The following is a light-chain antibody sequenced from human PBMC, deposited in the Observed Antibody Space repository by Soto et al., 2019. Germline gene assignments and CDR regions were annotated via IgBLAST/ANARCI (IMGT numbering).Light chain of an antibody. Sequence: EIVLTQSPGTLSLSPGERATLSCRASQSVSSSLAWYQQKPGQAPRLLIYDASNRATGIPVRFSGGGSGTDFTLTISSLEPEDFAVYYCQQRSNWPGTFGQGTKVDIK. CDR3: QQRSNWPGT. CDR1: QSVSSS. CDR2: DAS. J-gene: IGKJ1*01. V-gene: IGKV3-11*01.